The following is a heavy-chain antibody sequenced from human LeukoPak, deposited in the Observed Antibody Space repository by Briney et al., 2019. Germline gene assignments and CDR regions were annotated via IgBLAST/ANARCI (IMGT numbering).Heavy chain of an antibody. CDR3: ARDSELRVSRYYFDY. CDR1: GFTFSSYA. CDR2: ISYDGSNK. D-gene: IGHD1-26*01. Sequence: GGSLRLSCAASGFTFSSYAMHWVRQAPGKGLEWMAVISYDGSNKYYADSVKGRFTISRDNSKNTLYLQMNSLRAGDTAVYYCARDSELRVSRYYFDYWGQGTLVTVSS. V-gene: IGHV3-30*04. J-gene: IGHJ4*02.